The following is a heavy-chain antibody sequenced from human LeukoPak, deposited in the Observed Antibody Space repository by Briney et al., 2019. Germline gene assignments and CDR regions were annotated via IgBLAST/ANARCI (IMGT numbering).Heavy chain of an antibody. Sequence: GGSLRLSCAASGFTFSSYWMHWVRQVPGKGLVWVSRISGHASSTSYADSVKGRFTISRDNAKNTLYLQMDSLSAEDTAVYYCARGISYYERSGNHGYFDYWGQGTLVPVSS. CDR3: ARGISYYERSGNHGYFDY. J-gene: IGHJ4*02. CDR1: GFTFSSYW. V-gene: IGHV3-74*01. D-gene: IGHD3-22*01. CDR2: ISGHASST.